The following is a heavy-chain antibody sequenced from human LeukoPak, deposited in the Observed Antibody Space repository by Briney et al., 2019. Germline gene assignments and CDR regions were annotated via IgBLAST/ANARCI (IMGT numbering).Heavy chain of an antibody. CDR3: AKAYGDLTAGFDY. CDR1: GFAFDDYT. Sequence: GRSLRLSCAASGFAFDDYTMHWVRQAPGKGLEWVSLISWDGGSTSYADSVKGRFTISRDNSKNSLYLQMNSLRTEDTALYYCAKAYGDLTAGFDYWGQGTLVTVSS. D-gene: IGHD4-17*01. CDR2: ISWDGGST. V-gene: IGHV3-43*01. J-gene: IGHJ4*02.